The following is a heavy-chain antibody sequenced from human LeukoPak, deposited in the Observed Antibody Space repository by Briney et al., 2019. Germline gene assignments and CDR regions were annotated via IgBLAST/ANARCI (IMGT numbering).Heavy chain of an antibody. V-gene: IGHV3-30-3*01. D-gene: IGHD2-2*01. CDR1: GFTFSSYA. J-gene: IGHJ5*02. Sequence: PGGSLRLSCAASGFTFSSYAMHWVRQAPGKGLEWVAVISYDGSNKYYADSVKGRFTISRDNSKNTLYLQMNSLRAEDTAVYYCAKSSTSTSSWFDPWGQGTLVTVSS. CDR2: ISYDGSNK. CDR3: AKSSTSTSSWFDP.